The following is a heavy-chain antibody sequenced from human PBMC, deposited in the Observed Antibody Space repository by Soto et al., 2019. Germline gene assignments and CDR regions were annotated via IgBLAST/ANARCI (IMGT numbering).Heavy chain of an antibody. J-gene: IGHJ5*02. CDR2: IYKSGTT. V-gene: IGHV4-59*01. CDR1: GASISSYY. Sequence: QVQLQESGPGLVKPSETLSLTCTVSGASISSYYWSWIRQPPGKGLEWIGYIYKSGTTKYNPSLKSRVTISVDTSKNQFSLKLSSVAAADTAVYYCARTLHHDTSGYRYYLDPWGQGTLVTVSS. D-gene: IGHD3-22*01. CDR3: ARTLHHDTSGYRYYLDP.